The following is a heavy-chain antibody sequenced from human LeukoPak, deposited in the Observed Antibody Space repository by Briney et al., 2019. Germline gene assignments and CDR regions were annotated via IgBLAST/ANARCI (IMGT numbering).Heavy chain of an antibody. Sequence: SVKVSCKASGGTFSSYAISWVRQAPGQGLEWMGGIIPIFGTANYAQKFQGRVTITADESTSTAYMELSRLRSDDTAVYYCAILGYCSSTSCPSGWFDPWGQGTMVTVSS. CDR3: AILGYCSSTSCPSGWFDP. J-gene: IGHJ3*01. CDR2: IIPIFGTA. CDR1: GGTFSSYA. V-gene: IGHV1-69*13. D-gene: IGHD2-2*01.